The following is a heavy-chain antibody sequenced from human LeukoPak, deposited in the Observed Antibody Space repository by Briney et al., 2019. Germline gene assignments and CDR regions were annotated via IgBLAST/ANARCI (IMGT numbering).Heavy chain of an antibody. D-gene: IGHD1-26*01. CDR3: ARFSYSGSLNPSHLCDY. J-gene: IGHJ4*02. CDR1: GGSISSYY. CDR2: IYYSGST. V-gene: IGHV4-59*08. Sequence: SETLSLTCTVSGGSISSYYWSWIRQPPGKGLEWIGYIYYSGSTNYNPSLKSRVTISVDTSKNQFSLKLSSVTAADTAVYYCARFSYSGSLNPSHLCDYWGQGTLVTVSS.